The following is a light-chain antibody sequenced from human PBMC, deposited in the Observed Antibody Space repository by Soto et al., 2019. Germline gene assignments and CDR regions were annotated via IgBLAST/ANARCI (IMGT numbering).Light chain of an antibody. J-gene: IGLJ1*01. Sequence: QSALTQPASVCGSPGQSIAISCTGTSSDVGGYNYVSWYQQHPGKAPKLIIFDVTNRPSGVSDRFSGSKSGSTASLTISGLQADDEADYYCTSFAGSGTYVFGTGTKVTVL. CDR1: SSDVGGYNY. CDR2: DVT. CDR3: TSFAGSGTYV. V-gene: IGLV2-14*01.